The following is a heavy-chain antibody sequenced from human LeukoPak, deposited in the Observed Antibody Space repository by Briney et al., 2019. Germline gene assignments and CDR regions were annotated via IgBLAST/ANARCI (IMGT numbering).Heavy chain of an antibody. D-gene: IGHD4-17*01. J-gene: IGHJ4*02. CDR3: ARASGRGDYGY. CDR1: GGSISSDY. V-gene: IGHV4-59*01. CDR2: IYYSGST. Sequence: SETLSLTCTVSGGSISSDYWSWIRQPPGKGLEWIGYIYYSGSTNYNPSLKSRVTISVDTSKNQFSLKLSSVTAADTAVYYCARASGRGDYGYWGQGTLVTVSS.